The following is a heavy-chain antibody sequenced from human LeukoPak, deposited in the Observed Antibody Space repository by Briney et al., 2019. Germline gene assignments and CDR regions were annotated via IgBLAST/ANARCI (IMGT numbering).Heavy chain of an antibody. CDR2: ISWNSGSI. CDR1: GFTFDDYA. Sequence: PGRSLRLSCAASGFTFDDYAMHWVRQAPGKGLEWVSGISWNSGSIGYADSVKGRFTISRDNAKNSLYLQMNSLRAEDTALYYCAKGRGYSYGRGLYYFDYWGQGTLVTVSS. CDR3: AKGRGYSYGRGLYYFDY. V-gene: IGHV3-9*01. D-gene: IGHD5-18*01. J-gene: IGHJ4*02.